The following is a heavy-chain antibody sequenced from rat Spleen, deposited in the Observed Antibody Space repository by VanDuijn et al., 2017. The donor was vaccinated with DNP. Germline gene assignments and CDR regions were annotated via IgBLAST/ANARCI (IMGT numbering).Heavy chain of an antibody. Sequence: EVQLQESGSGLVKPSQSLSLTCSVTGYSITSNYWGWIRKFPGNKLEYIGHISYSGGTNYNPSLKSRISITRDTSKNQFFLQLNSVTTEDTGTYYCARFGGGPDYWGQGVMVTVSS. J-gene: IGHJ2*01. D-gene: IGHD4-3*01. CDR3: ARFGGGPDY. CDR2: ISYSGGT. CDR1: GYSITSNY. V-gene: IGHV3-1*01.